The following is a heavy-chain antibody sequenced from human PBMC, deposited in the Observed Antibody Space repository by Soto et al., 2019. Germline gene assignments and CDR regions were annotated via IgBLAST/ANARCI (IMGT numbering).Heavy chain of an antibody. D-gene: IGHD1-1*01. CDR2: ISYNGTEE. V-gene: IGHV3-30*18. Sequence: QVQLVESGGGVVQPGRSLRLSCAASGFSFSSYGMHWVRQAPDKGLEWVAMISYNGTEEYYTDSVKGRFNISRDNSTNTVYLQMNSLRADDTAVYYCAKQASDWNDHFDYWAQGTLVTFAS. J-gene: IGHJ4*02. CDR1: GFSFSSYG. CDR3: AKQASDWNDHFDY.